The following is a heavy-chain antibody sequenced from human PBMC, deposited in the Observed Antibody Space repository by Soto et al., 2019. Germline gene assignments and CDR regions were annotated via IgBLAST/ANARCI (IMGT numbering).Heavy chain of an antibody. CDR1: GGTFSSYA. Sequence: QVQLVQSGAEVKKPGSSVKVSCKASGGTFSSYAISWVRQAPGQGLEWMGGIIPIFGTANYAQKFQGRVTITADDSTSTAYMELSSLRSEDTAVYYCASYYYDSSGYYHYFDYWGQGTLVTVSS. D-gene: IGHD3-22*01. J-gene: IGHJ4*02. CDR2: IIPIFGTA. V-gene: IGHV1-69*12. CDR3: ASYYYDSSGYYHYFDY.